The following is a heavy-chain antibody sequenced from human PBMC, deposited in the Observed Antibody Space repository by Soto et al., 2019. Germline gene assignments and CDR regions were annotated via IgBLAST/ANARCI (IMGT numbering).Heavy chain of an antibody. CDR1: GGSISSSNW. Sequence: SETLSLTCAVSGGSISSSNWWSWVRQPPGKGLEWIGEIYHSGSTNYNPSLKSRVTISVDKSKNQFSLKLSSVTAADTAVYYCARRGYSYGLLYYYRMDVWGQGTTVTVSS. V-gene: IGHV4-4*02. J-gene: IGHJ6*02. CDR2: IYHSGST. D-gene: IGHD5-18*01. CDR3: ARRGYSYGLLYYYRMDV.